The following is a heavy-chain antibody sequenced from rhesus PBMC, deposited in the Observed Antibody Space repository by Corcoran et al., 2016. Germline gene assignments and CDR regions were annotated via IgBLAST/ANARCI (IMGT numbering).Heavy chain of an antibody. V-gene: IGHV4S9*01. CDR1: GGSISDSYY. J-gene: IGHJ6*01. Sequence: QVQLQELGPGLVKPSETLSLTCAVPGGSISDSYYWNWIRQPPGKGLEWMGNIYGNSASTYYNPALKSRVTISKDTSKNQFFLKLSSVTAADTAVYYCANQGGGYAYGLDSWGQGVVVTVSS. CDR2: IYGNSAST. CDR3: ANQGGGYAYGLDS. D-gene: IGHD3-28*01.